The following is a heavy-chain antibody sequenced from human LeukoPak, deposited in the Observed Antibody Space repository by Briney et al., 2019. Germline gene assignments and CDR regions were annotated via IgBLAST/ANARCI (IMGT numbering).Heavy chain of an antibody. D-gene: IGHD6-6*01. CDR2: ISAYNGNT. CDR1: GYTFTSYG. J-gene: IGHJ5*02. V-gene: IGHV1-18*01. Sequence: ASVKVSCKASGYTFTSYGISWVRQAPGQGLEWMGWISAYNGNTNYAQKLQGRVTITTDTSTSTANMQLMSLRSDDTAVYYCARGAAGSNELVPVHPYNWFDPWGQGTLVTVSS. CDR3: ARGAAGSNELVPVHPYNWFDP.